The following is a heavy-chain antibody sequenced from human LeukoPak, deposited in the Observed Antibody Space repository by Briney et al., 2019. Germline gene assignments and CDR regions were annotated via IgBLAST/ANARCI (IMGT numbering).Heavy chain of an antibody. CDR1: GFTFSSYW. CDR2: IKQDGSEK. CDR3: AREYYYDSSGYGSFGY. Sequence: GGSLGLSCAASGFTFSSYWMSWVRQAPGQGLEWVANIKQDGSEKYYVDSVKCRFTISRDNAKNSLYLQMNSLRAEDTAVYYCAREYYYDSSGYGSFGYWGQGTLVTVSS. J-gene: IGHJ4*02. D-gene: IGHD3-22*01. V-gene: IGHV3-7*01.